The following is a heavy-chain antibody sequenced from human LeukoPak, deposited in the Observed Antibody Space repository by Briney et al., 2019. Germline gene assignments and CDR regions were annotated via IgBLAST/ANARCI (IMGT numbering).Heavy chain of an antibody. CDR3: ARHQYPTPEFVY. CDR1: AGSISDYY. Sequence: PSETLSLTCTVSAGSISDYYWSWIRQPPGKGLEWIGYIYSSGRTNYNPSLKSRLTISVDTSKNQFSLNLSSVTAADTAVYYCARHQYPTPEFVYWGQGTLVTVSS. CDR2: IYSSGRT. D-gene: IGHD2-15*01. V-gene: IGHV4-59*08. J-gene: IGHJ4*02.